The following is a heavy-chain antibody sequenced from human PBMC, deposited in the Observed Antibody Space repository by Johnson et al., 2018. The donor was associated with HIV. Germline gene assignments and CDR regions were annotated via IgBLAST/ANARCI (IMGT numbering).Heavy chain of an antibody. CDR1: GFTVSSNY. V-gene: IGHV3-66*01. Sequence: EVLLVESGGGLVQPGGSLSLSCAASGFTVSSNYMSWVRQAPGKGLERVSVIYSGGSTYYADSAKGRFTISRHNSKNTLYLHMNRLRGEDTAVYYCASRNRGGHYYYDSRTDAFDIWGQGTMVTVSS. D-gene: IGHD3-22*01. J-gene: IGHJ3*02. CDR2: IYSGGST. CDR3: ASRNRGGHYYYDSRTDAFDI.